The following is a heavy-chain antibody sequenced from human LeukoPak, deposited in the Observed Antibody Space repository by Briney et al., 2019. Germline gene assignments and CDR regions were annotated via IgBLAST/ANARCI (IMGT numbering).Heavy chain of an antibody. CDR3: AKDLRSSADSKMGAADY. D-gene: IGHD1-26*01. V-gene: IGHV3-23*01. CDR2: ISGSGGST. Sequence: GGSLRLSCAASGFTFSSYAMSWVRQAPGKGLEWVSAISGSGGSTYYADSVKGRFTISRDNSKNTLYLQMNSLRAEDTAVYYCAKDLRSSADSKMGAADYWGQGTLVTVSS. CDR1: GFTFSSYA. J-gene: IGHJ4*02.